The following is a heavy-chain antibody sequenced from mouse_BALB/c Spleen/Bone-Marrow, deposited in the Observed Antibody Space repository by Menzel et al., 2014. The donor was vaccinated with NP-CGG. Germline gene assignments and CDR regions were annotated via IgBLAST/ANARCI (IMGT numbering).Heavy chain of an antibody. Sequence: QLQQSGPDLVKPSQSLSLTCTVTGYSITSGYSWHWIRQLPGNKLEWMGYIHYSGSTNYNPSLKSRISITRDTSKNQFFLQLIAVTTEDTATYYCARGENYGYDGFAYWGQGTLVNVSA. CDR2: IHYSGST. V-gene: IGHV3-1*02. CDR3: ARGENYGYDGFAY. D-gene: IGHD2-2*01. J-gene: IGHJ3*01. CDR1: GYSITSGYS.